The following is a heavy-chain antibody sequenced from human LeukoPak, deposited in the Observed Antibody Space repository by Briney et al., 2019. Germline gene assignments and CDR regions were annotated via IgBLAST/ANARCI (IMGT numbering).Heavy chain of an antibody. Sequence: PSETLSLTCTVSGGSISTYYWTWIRHPPGKGLEWIGYSYYSGSTHYNPSLKSRVTISVDTSKNQFSLKLTSVTAADTAVYYCARGYSSGRVDYWGQGTLVTVSS. D-gene: IGHD6-19*01. CDR1: GGSISTYY. J-gene: IGHJ4*02. CDR2: SYYSGST. CDR3: ARGYSSGRVDY. V-gene: IGHV4-59*01.